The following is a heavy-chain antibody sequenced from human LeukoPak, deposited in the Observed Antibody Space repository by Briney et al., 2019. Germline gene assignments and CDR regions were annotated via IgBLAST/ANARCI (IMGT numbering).Heavy chain of an antibody. V-gene: IGHV3-15*01. J-gene: IGHJ5*02. CDR1: GFTFSNAS. Sequence: GGSLRLSCGTSGFTFSNASISWVRQAPGKGLEWVGLIKSKILGGTSHYAAPVKCRFTISRDDSKDTLYLQMNSLKPEDTAVYYCTTGNPWGEGTLVTVSS. CDR3: TTGNP. CDR2: IKSKILGGTS.